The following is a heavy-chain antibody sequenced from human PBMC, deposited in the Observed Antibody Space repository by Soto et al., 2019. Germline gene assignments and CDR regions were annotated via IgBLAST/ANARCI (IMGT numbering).Heavy chain of an antibody. V-gene: IGHV3-73*01. CDR3: TRPRDGYSEDFDY. CDR2: IRSKAYSYAT. D-gene: IGHD5-18*01. Sequence: GGSLRLCCASSGFTFSGSAMHWVRQASGKGLEWVGRIRSKAYSYATAYAASVKGRFTISRDDSKNTAYLQMSSLKIEDTAVYYCTRPRDGYSEDFDYWGQGTLVTVSS. CDR1: GFTFSGSA. J-gene: IGHJ4*02.